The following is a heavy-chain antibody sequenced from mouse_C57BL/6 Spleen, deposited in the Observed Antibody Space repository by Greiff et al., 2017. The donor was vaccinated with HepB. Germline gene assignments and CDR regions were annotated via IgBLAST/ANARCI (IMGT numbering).Heavy chain of an antibody. CDR1: GFTFTDYY. CDR2: IRNKANGYTT. V-gene: IGHV7-3*01. CDR3: ARVGYYDFAWFAY. Sequence: EVQLVESGGGLVQPGGSLSLSCAASGFTFTDYYMSWVRQPPGKALEWLGFIRNKANGYTTEYSASVKGRFTISRDNSQSILYLQMNALRAEDSATYDCARVGYYDFAWFAYWGQGTLVTVSA. D-gene: IGHD2-4*01. J-gene: IGHJ3*01.